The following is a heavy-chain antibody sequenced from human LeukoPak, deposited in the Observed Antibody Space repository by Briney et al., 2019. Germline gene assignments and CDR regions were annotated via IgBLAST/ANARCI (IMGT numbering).Heavy chain of an antibody. V-gene: IGHV3-23*01. CDR2: ISGSGGST. D-gene: IGHD6-19*01. CDR1: GFTVSSNY. Sequence: PGGSLRLSCAASGFTVSSNYMSWVRQAPGKGLEWVSAISGSGGSTYYADSVKGRFTISRDNSKNTLYLQMNSLRAEDTAVYYCAKDPSGWYGSGSSGYFDYWGQGTLVTVSS. CDR3: AKDPSGWYGSGSSGYFDY. J-gene: IGHJ4*02.